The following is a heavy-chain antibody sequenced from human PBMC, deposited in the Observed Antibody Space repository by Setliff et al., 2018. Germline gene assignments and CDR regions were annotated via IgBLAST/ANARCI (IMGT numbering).Heavy chain of an antibody. CDR2: ISVYSGNT. D-gene: IGHD1-26*01. V-gene: IGHV1-18*01. Sequence: ASVKVSCKASGYTFTSSGITWVRQAPGQGLEWMGWISVYSGNTNYAQKLQGRVTMTTDASTSTAYMELRSLTPDYTAVYYCARVNRGGYHSISWSFDLWGRGTLVTVSS. CDR3: ARVNRGGYHSISWSFDL. J-gene: IGHJ2*01. CDR1: GYTFTSSG.